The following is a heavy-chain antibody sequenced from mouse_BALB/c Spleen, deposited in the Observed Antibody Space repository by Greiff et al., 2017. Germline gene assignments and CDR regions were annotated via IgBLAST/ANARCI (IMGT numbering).Heavy chain of an antibody. CDR2: INPSTGYT. CDR1: GYTFTSYW. J-gene: IGHJ4*01. CDR3: ARRSHGEDY. Sequence: VQLQQSGAELAKPGASVKMSCKASGYTFTSYWMHWVKQRPGQGLEWIGYINPSTGYTEYNQKFKDKATLTADKSSSTAYMQLSSLTSEDSAVYYCARRSHGEDYWGQGTSVTVSS. V-gene: IGHV1-7*01.